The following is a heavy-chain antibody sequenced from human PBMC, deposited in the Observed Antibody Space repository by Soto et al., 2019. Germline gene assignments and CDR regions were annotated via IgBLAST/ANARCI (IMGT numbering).Heavy chain of an antibody. CDR3: AREAPMDV. V-gene: IGHV3-53*01. CDR1: WFTVSSKY. J-gene: IGHJ6*02. CDR2: IWSAGLI. Sequence: GGSLRLSCAASWFTVSSKYMSWVRQAPGKGLEWVSIIWSAGLIYYADSVRGRFTISRDISKNILYLEMTSLRADDTAVYYCAREAPMDVWGQGTTVTVSS.